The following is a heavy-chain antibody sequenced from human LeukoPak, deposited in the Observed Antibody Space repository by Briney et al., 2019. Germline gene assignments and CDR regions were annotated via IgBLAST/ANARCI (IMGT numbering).Heavy chain of an antibody. D-gene: IGHD1-26*01. Sequence: QSGGSLRLSCAASGFTFSSYWMSWVRQAPGKGLEWVANIKQDGSEKYYVDSVKGRFTISRDNAKNSLYLQMDSLRAEDTAVYYCAGDYGGNYQAGYFDYWGQGTLVTVSS. V-gene: IGHV3-7*01. J-gene: IGHJ4*02. CDR1: GFTFSSYW. CDR2: IKQDGSEK. CDR3: AGDYGGNYQAGYFDY.